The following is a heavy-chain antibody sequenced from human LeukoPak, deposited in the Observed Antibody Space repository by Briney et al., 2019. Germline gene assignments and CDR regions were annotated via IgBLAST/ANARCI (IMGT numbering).Heavy chain of an antibody. V-gene: IGHV1-69*04. CDR1: GGTFSSYA. J-gene: IGHJ3*02. D-gene: IGHD2-21*02. CDR3: ARDRLPCGGDCYDAFDI. Sequence: SVKVSCKASGGTFSSYAISWVRQAPGQGLEWMGRIIPILGIANYAQKFQGRVTITADKSTSTAYMELSSLRSEDTAVYYCARDRLPCGGDCYDAFDIWGQGTMVTVSS. CDR2: IIPILGIA.